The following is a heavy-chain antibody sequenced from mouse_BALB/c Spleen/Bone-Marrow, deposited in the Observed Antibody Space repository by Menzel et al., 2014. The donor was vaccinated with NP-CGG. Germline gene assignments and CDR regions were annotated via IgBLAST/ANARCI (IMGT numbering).Heavy chain of an antibody. V-gene: IGHV7-3*02. Sequence: EVQLAESGGALVQPGGSLRLSCATSGFTFTDYYMNWVRQPPGKALEWLGFIRNKANGYTTEYSASVKGRFTISRDNSQSILYLQMNTLRAEDSATYYCARDKGRVFFDYWGQGTTLTVSS. CDR2: IRNKANGYTT. CDR3: ARDKGRVFFDY. J-gene: IGHJ2*01. CDR1: GFTFTDYY.